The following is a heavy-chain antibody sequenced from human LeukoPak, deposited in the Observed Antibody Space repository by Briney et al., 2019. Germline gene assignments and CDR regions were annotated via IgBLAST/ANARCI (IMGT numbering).Heavy chain of an antibody. CDR2: IYYSGST. CDR3: ARQRGLALGY. J-gene: IGHJ4*02. D-gene: IGHD3/OR15-3a*01. CDR1: GGSFSGYY. Sequence: SETLSLTCAVYGGSFSGYYWSWIRQPPGKGLEWIGSIYYSGSTYYNPSLKSRVTISVDTSKNQFSLKLSSVTAADTAVYYCARQRGLALGYWGQGTLVTVSS. V-gene: IGHV4-34*01.